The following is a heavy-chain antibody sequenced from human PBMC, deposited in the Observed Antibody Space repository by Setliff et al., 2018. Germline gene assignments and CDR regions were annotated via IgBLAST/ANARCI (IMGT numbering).Heavy chain of an antibody. CDR2: ISSSSSYI. CDR3: ARDHAYGSRFYYYYYGMDV. V-gene: IGHV3-21*01. D-gene: IGHD3-10*01. CDR1: GFTFSSYS. Sequence: GSLRLSCAASGFTFSSYSMNWVRQAPGKGLEWVSSISSSSSYIYYADSVKGRFTISRDNAKNSLYLQMNSLRAEDTAVYYCARDHAYGSRFYYYYYGMDVWGQGTTVTVSS. J-gene: IGHJ6*02.